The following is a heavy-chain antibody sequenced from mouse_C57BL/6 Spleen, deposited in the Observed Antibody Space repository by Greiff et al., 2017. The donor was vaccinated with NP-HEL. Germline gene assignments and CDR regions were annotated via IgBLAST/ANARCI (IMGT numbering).Heavy chain of an antibody. V-gene: IGHV14-3*01. CDR1: GFNIKNTY. J-gene: IGHJ4*01. CDR2: IDPANGNT. Sequence: EVQLQQSVAELVRPGASVKLSCTASGFNIKNTYMHWVKQRPEQGLEWIGRIDPANGNTKYAPKFQGKATITADTSSNTAYLQLSSLTSEDTAIYYCARSLYGSSYGYYAMDYWGQGTSVTVSS. D-gene: IGHD1-1*01. CDR3: ARSLYGSSYGYYAMDY.